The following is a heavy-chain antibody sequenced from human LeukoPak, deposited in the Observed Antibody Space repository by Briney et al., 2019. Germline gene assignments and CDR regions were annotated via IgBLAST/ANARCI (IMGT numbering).Heavy chain of an antibody. Sequence: SETLSLTCTVSGGSISGYYWSWIRQPAGKGLEWIGRIYTSGSTNYNPSLKSRVTISVDTSKNQFSLKLSSVTAADTAVYYCARERSIAASYYMDVWGKGTTVTVSS. CDR1: GGSISGYY. CDR3: ARERSIAASYYMDV. D-gene: IGHD6-13*01. V-gene: IGHV4-4*07. J-gene: IGHJ6*03. CDR2: IYTSGST.